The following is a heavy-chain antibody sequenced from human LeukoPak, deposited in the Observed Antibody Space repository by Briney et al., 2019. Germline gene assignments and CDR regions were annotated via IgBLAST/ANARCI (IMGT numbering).Heavy chain of an antibody. CDR1: GGSISSYY. D-gene: IGHD3-16*02. CDR3: ARVPWDYVWGSYRYSYYFDY. V-gene: IGHV4-59*08. Sequence: SETLSLTCTVSGGSISSYYWNWVRQPPGKGLEWLGYVYYTGSTNYNPSLKSRVTISVDTSKNQFSLKLSSVTAADTAVYYCARVPWDYVWGSYRYSYYFDYWGQGTLVTVSS. CDR2: VYYTGST. J-gene: IGHJ4*02.